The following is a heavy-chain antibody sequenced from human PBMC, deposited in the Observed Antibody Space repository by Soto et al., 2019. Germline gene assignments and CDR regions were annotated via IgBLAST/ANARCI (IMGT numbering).Heavy chain of an antibody. CDR2: IYYSGST. J-gene: IGHJ3*02. Sequence: SETLSLTCTVSGGSISSGGYYWSWIRQHPGKGLEWIGYIYYSGSTYYNPSLKSRVTISVDTSKNQFSLKLSSVTAADTAVYYCARDILGLYYYDSSNAFDTWGQGTMVTVSS. V-gene: IGHV4-31*03. D-gene: IGHD3-22*01. CDR1: GGSISSGGYY. CDR3: ARDILGLYYYDSSNAFDT.